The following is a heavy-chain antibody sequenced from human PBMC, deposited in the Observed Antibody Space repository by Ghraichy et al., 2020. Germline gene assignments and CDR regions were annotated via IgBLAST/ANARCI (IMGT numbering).Heavy chain of an antibody. Sequence: SQTISLTCTVSGGSINISGYYWSWIRQPPGKGLECIGYIYDSGSTKYNPSLKSRVTISVDTSKNHFSLKLTSVTAADTAVYYCARGYSSTLMNWFDPWGQGTLVTVSS. V-gene: IGHV4-61*03. D-gene: IGHD2-2*01. CDR1: GGSINISGYY. CDR3: ARGYSSTLMNWFDP. J-gene: IGHJ5*02. CDR2: IYDSGST.